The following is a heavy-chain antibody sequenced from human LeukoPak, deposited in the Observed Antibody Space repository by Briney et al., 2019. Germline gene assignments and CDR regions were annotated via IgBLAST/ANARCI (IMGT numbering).Heavy chain of an antibody. D-gene: IGHD3-3*01. Sequence: SETLSLTCTVSGGSISSSSYYWGWIRQPPGKGLEWIGSIYYSGSTCYNPSLKSRVTISVDTSKNQFSLKLSSVTAADTAVYYCARLNILEGIFDYWGQGTLVTVSS. J-gene: IGHJ4*02. V-gene: IGHV4-39*01. CDR1: GGSISSSSYY. CDR2: IYYSGST. CDR3: ARLNILEGIFDY.